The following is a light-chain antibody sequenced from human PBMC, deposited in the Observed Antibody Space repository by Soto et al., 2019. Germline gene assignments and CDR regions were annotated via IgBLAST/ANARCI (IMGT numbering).Light chain of an antibody. CDR3: QRYGGSPPWT. CDR1: QSVSGNY. CDR2: DAS. J-gene: IGKJ1*01. V-gene: IGKV3-20*01. Sequence: EIVLTQSPGTLSLSPGERATLSCRASQSVSGNYLAWYRQKPGQAPRLLIYDASTRATGIQDRFSGSGSGTDFTLTDSRLEPEDFTVYYCQRYGGSPPWTFGRGTKVEIK.